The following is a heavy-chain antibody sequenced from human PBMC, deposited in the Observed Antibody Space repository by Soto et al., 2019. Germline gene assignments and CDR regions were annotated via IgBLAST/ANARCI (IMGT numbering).Heavy chain of an antibody. V-gene: IGHV4-34*01. Sequence: SEMLSLTCAVYGGSFSGYYWSWIRQPPGKGLEWIGEINHSGSTNYNPSLKSRVTISVDTSKNQFSLKLSSVTAADTAVYYCAGEYSGSYHYWGQGTLVTVSS. CDR3: AGEYSGSYHY. CDR1: GGSFSGYY. J-gene: IGHJ4*02. CDR2: INHSGST. D-gene: IGHD1-26*01.